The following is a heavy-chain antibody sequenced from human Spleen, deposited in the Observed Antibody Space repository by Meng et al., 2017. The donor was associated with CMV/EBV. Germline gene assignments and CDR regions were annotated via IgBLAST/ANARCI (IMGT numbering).Heavy chain of an antibody. D-gene: IGHD3-10*01. CDR3: ARDGVSSGSYYY. CDR1: GGTFGSNA. J-gene: IGHJ4*02. CDR2: IIPILGLS. Sequence: SVKVSCKASGGTFGSNALSWVRQAPGQGLEWMGGIIPILGLSTYAQRFQGRVTITADKSTGTGYMELRSLRSDDTAVYYCARDGVSSGSYYYWGQGTLVTVSS. V-gene: IGHV1-69*10.